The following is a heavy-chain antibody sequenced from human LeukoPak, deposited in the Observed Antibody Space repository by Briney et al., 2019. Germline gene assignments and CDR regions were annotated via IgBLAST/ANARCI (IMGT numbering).Heavy chain of an antibody. CDR1: GGSIGSYY. J-gene: IGHJ4*02. CDR3: ARRAVAGTRHFDY. D-gene: IGHD6-19*01. Sequence: SETLSLTCTVSGGSIGSYYWSWIRQPPGKGLEWIGYIYYSGSTNYNPSLKSRVTISVDTSKNQFSLKLSSVTAADTAVYYCARRAVAGTRHFDYWGQGTLVTVSS. CDR2: IYYSGST. V-gene: IGHV4-59*08.